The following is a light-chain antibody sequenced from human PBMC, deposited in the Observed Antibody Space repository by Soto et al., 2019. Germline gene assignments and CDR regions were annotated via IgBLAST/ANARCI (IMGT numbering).Light chain of an antibody. V-gene: IGKV3-15*01. CDR3: QQYNSWPPWT. CDR1: QSVSSN. CDR2: GAS. Sequence: EIVMTQSPATLSVSPGERATLSCRASQSVSSNLAWYQQKPGQAPRLLIYGASTRATGIPARFSGSRSGTEFTPMNSSLQSEDFGVYYCQQYNSWPPWTFGEGTKVEIK. J-gene: IGKJ1*01.